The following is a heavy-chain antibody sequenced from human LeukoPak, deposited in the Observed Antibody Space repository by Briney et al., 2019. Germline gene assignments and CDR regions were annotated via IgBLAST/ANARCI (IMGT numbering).Heavy chain of an antibody. CDR3: ARYDYYDSSGYFTGPFFDY. J-gene: IGHJ4*02. CDR2: IYYRGST. Sequence: SETLSLTCTVAGGSISSYYWSWIRQPPGKGLEWIGYIYYRGSTYYNPSLKSRVTISVDTSKNQFSLKLSYVTAPDTAVYYCARYDYYDSSGYFTGPFFDYWGQGTLVTVSS. V-gene: IGHV4-59*01. D-gene: IGHD3-22*01. CDR1: GGSISSYY.